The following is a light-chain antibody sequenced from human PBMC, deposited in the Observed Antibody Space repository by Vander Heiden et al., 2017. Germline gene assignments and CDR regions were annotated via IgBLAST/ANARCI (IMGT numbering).Light chain of an antibody. CDR3: CSYAGSSTVV. CDR2: EVS. Sequence: QSPLTQPASVSWSPVQSITISCPGTSSDVGSYNLVSWYQQHPGKAPKLMIYEVSKRPSGVSNRFSGSKSGNTASLTISGLQAEDEADYYCCSYAGSSTVVFGGGTKLTVL. V-gene: IGLV2-23*02. J-gene: IGLJ2*01. CDR1: SSDVGSYNL.